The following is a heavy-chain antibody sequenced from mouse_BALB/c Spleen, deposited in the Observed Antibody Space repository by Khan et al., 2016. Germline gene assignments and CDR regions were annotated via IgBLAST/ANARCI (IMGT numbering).Heavy chain of an antibody. CDR3: ARGRGIYYDYDGFAY. CDR1: GFTFSSYA. Sequence: EVELVESGGGLVKPGGSLKLSCAASGFTFSSYAMSWVRQTPEKRLEWVASISSGGSTYYPDSVKGRFTISRDNARNILYLQMSRLRSEDTAVYYGARGRGIYYDYDGFAYWGQGTLVTVSA. V-gene: IGHV5-6-5*01. CDR2: ISSGGST. D-gene: IGHD2-4*01. J-gene: IGHJ3*01.